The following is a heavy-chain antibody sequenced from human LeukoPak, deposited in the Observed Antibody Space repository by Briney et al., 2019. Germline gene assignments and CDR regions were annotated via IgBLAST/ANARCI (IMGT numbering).Heavy chain of an antibody. V-gene: IGHV4-34*01. Sequence: PSETLSLTCTVSGGSISSYYWSWIRQPPGKGLEWIGEINHSGSTNYNPSLKSRVTISVDTSKNQFSLKLSSVTAADTAVYYCARADYYDSSGFDYWGQGTLVTVSS. CDR3: ARADYYDSSGFDY. J-gene: IGHJ4*02. D-gene: IGHD3-22*01. CDR1: GGSISSYY. CDR2: INHSGST.